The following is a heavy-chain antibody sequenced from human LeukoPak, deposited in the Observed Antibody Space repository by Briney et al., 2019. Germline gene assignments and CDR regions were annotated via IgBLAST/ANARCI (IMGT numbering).Heavy chain of an antibody. J-gene: IGHJ4*02. CDR1: GGSINSCY. CDR3: ARRRCSGGACYPYFFDY. Sequence: SETLSLTCTVSGGSINSCYWSWIRQPPGKGLEWIGNIFYSGSTNYNPSLKSRVTISIDTSKNQFSLKLSSVTAADTAVYYCARRRCSGGACYPYFFDYWGQGTLVTVSS. CDR2: IFYSGST. D-gene: IGHD2-15*01. V-gene: IGHV4-59*08.